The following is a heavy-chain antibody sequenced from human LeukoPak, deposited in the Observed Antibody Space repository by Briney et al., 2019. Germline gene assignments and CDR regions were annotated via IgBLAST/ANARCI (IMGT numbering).Heavy chain of an antibody. CDR3: AKDKEYSSSSGYFQH. J-gene: IGHJ1*01. V-gene: IGHV3-9*01. Sequence: GGSLRLSCAASGFTFYDYAMHWVRHAPGKGLEWVSGISWNSGSIGYADSVKGRFTISRDNAKNSLYLQMNSLRAEDTALYYCAKDKEYSSSSGYFQHWGQGTLVTVSS. CDR1: GFTFYDYA. D-gene: IGHD6-6*01. CDR2: ISWNSGSI.